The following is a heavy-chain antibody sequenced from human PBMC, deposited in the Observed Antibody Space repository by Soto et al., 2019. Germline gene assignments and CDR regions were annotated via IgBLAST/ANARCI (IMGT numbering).Heavy chain of an antibody. Sequence: ASVKVSCKASGGTFSSYAISWVRQAPGQGLEWVGGIIPIFGTANYAQKFQGRVTITADESTSTAYMELSSLRSEDTAVYYCARDVMGYDSIHNWFDPWGQGTLVTVSS. CDR1: GGTFSSYA. D-gene: IGHD3-22*01. J-gene: IGHJ5*02. V-gene: IGHV1-69*13. CDR2: IIPIFGTA. CDR3: ARDVMGYDSIHNWFDP.